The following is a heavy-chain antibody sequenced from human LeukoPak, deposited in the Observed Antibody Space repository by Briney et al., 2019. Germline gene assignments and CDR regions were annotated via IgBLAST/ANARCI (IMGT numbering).Heavy chain of an antibody. D-gene: IGHD6-13*01. CDR3: ARHPARGQQGYAFDI. V-gene: IGHV4-59*08. J-gene: IGHJ3*02. CDR1: GGSISNYY. Sequence: SETLSLTCTVSGGSISNYYWSWIRQPPGKGLEWIGYFFYGANTNYNPSLESRVTISVDTSKNQFSLKLTSVTAADTAFYYCARHPARGQQGYAFDIWGQGTMVTVSS. CDR2: FFYGANT.